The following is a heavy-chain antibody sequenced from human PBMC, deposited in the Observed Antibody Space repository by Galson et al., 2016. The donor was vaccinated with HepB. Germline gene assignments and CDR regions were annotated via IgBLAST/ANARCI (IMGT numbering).Heavy chain of an antibody. V-gene: IGHV3-23*01. CDR1: GFTFDDYA. D-gene: IGHD5-24*01. CDR2: ISGSGGAT. CDR3: AKEMRWLKLGLDY. J-gene: IGHJ4*02. Sequence: SLRLSCAVSGFTFDDYAMTWVRQAPGKGLEWVSVISGSGGATYYPDSVKGRFTISRDNSKNTLYLQMNSLRAEDTATYYCAKEMRWLKLGLDYWGQGTRVTVSS.